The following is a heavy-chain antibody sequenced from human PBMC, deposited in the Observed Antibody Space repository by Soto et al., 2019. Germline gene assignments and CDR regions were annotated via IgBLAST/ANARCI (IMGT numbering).Heavy chain of an antibody. J-gene: IGHJ5*02. CDR3: ARAPYRSSSGTSWIDP. Sequence: SETLSLTCTVSGGSISISNTIWWSWVRQPPGKGLEWIGEISHGGSTMYNSSLKSRVTISVDTSKSQFTLKLDSVTAADTAVDFCARAPYRSSSGTSWIDPWGQGTLVTVSS. D-gene: IGHD6-6*01. V-gene: IGHV4-4*02. CDR1: GGSISISNTIW. CDR2: ISHGGST.